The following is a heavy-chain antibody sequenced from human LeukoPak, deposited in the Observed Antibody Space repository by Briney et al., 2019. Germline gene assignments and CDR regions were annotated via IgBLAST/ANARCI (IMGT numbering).Heavy chain of an antibody. CDR1: GYTFTSYG. CDR3: ARGGYCSGGSCYSGLYSARAGHNWFDP. Sequence: ASVKVSCKASGYTFTSYGISWVRQAPGQGLEWMGWISAYNGNTNYAQKLQGRVTMTTDTSTSTAYMELRSLRSDDTAVYYCARGGYCSGGSCYSGLYSARAGHNWFDPWGQGTLVTVSS. J-gene: IGHJ5*02. D-gene: IGHD2-15*01. V-gene: IGHV1-18*01. CDR2: ISAYNGNT.